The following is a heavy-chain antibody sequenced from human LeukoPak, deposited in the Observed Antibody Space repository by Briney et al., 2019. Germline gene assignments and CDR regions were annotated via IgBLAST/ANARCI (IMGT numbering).Heavy chain of an antibody. J-gene: IGHJ4*02. D-gene: IGHD6-13*01. CDR3: ARDRAAADLDY. Sequence: GGPLRLSCVASGFTFSSYGMHWVRQAPGKGLEWVAVIWYDGSNKFYADSVKGRFTISRDNSKNTLYLQMNSLRAEDTAVYYCARDRAAADLDYWGQGTLVTVSS. V-gene: IGHV3-33*08. CDR1: GFTFSSYG. CDR2: IWYDGSNK.